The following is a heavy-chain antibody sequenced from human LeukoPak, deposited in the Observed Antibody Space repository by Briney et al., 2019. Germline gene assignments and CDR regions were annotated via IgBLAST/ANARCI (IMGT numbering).Heavy chain of an antibody. CDR3: ARAAADIVATYDYYYGMDV. CDR2: IIPILGIA. V-gene: IGHV1-69*04. CDR1: GGTFSSYA. J-gene: IGHJ6*02. Sequence: SVKVSCKASGGTFSSYAISWVRQAPGQGLEWMGRIIPILGIANYAQKFQGRVTITADKSTSTAYMELSSLRSEDTDVYYCARAAADIVATYDYYYGMDVWGQGTTVTVSS. D-gene: IGHD5-12*01.